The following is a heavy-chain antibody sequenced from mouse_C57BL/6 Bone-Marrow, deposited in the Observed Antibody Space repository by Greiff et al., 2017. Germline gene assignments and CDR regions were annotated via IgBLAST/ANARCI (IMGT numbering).Heavy chain of an antibody. J-gene: IGHJ1*03. V-gene: IGHV5-17*01. CDR2: ISSGSRTI. CDR3: ARRDYYDSSYWYFDV. Sequence: VQLKESGGGLVKPGGSLKLSCAASGFTFSDYGMHWVRPAPETGLEWVAYISSGSRTIYYAVTVKGRFTISRDNTKNTLFLQMTSLGSEDTTMYYCARRDYYDSSYWYFDVWGTGTTVTVSS. CDR1: GFTFSDYG. D-gene: IGHD1-1*01.